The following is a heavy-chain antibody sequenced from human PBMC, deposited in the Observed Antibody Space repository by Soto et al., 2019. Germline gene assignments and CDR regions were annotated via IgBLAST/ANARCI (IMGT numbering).Heavy chain of an antibody. CDR3: ARGLDDFWSGYYTVASFGFDY. D-gene: IGHD3-3*01. Sequence: SETLSLTCAVYGGSFSGYYWSWIRQPPGKGLEWIGEINHSGSTNYNPSLKSRVTISVDTSKNQFSLKLSSVTAADTAVYYCARGLDDFWSGYYTVASFGFDYCGQGTLVTVS. CDR1: GGSFSGYY. CDR2: INHSGST. V-gene: IGHV4-34*01. J-gene: IGHJ4*02.